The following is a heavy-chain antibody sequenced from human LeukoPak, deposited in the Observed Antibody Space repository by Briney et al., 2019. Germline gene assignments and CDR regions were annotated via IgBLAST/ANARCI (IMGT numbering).Heavy chain of an antibody. J-gene: IGHJ4*02. Sequence: PGGSLRLSCAASGFTFSDYAMSWVRQAPGKGLDWVSAFSGSGSSTFYADSVKGRFTISRDNSKNTLYLQMNSLRAEDTAVYYCAKAGRITMVRPPADLFDYWGQGTLVTVSS. CDR3: AKAGRITMVRPPADLFDY. CDR1: GFTFSDYA. D-gene: IGHD3-10*01. CDR2: FSGSGSST. V-gene: IGHV3-23*01.